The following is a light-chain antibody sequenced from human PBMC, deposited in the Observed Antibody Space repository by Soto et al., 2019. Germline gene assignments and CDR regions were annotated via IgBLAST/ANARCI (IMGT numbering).Light chain of an antibody. CDR3: QQYGSSPGT. V-gene: IGKV3-20*01. CDR1: QSVSSSY. Sequence: TLSCRASQSVSSSYLAWYQQKPGQAPRLLIYGASSRATGIPDRFSGSGSGTDFTLTISRLEPEDFAVYYCQQYGSSPGTFGQGTKVDIK. J-gene: IGKJ1*01. CDR2: GAS.